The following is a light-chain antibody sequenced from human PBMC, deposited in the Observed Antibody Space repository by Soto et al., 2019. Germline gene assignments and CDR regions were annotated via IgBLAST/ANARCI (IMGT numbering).Light chain of an antibody. CDR3: QQYGSSPGT. V-gene: IGKV3-20*01. CDR1: QSVSSSY. Sequence: TLSCRASQSVSSSYLAWYQQKPGQAPRLLIYGASSRATGIPDRFSGSGSGTDFTLTISRLEPEDFAVYYCQQYGSSPGTFGQGTKVDIK. J-gene: IGKJ1*01. CDR2: GAS.